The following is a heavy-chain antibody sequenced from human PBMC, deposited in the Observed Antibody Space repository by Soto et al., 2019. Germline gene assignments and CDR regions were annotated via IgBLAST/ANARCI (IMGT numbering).Heavy chain of an antibody. CDR3: ARGGADWSLRNFVV. CDR2: VYQNGNA. CDR1: GASIARGGYC. Sequence: QLQLQESGSGLVKPSQTLSLTCTVPGASIARGGYCWNWIRQPPGKALESIGYVYQNGNAYLNPSLKSRVTMSADKSKNQFSLKLSSVTAADTAVYFCARGGADWSLRNFVVWGRGTLVSVSS. J-gene: IGHJ2*01. V-gene: IGHV4-30-2*01. D-gene: IGHD3-9*01.